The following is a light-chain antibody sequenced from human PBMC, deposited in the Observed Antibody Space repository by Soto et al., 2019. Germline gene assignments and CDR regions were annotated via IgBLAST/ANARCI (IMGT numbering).Light chain of an antibody. Sequence: DIQMTQSPSTLSASVGDRVTITCRASQSISTWLAWYQQKPGKAPKLLISGASSLATGVPARFSGSGSGTDFTLTIHSMQPDDFATYYCQQYNSLSYTFGQGTNLQI. CDR3: QQYNSLSYT. J-gene: IGKJ2*01. CDR2: GAS. CDR1: QSISTW. V-gene: IGKV1-5*01.